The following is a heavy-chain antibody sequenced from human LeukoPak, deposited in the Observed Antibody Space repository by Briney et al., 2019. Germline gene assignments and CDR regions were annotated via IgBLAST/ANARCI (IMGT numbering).Heavy chain of an antibody. Sequence: SETLSLTCTVSGGSISSSSYYWGWIRQPPGKGLEWIGSIYYSGSTYYNPSLKSRVTISVDASKNQFSLKLSSVTAADTAVYYCARYCSGGSCFDYWGQGTLVTVSS. CDR1: GGSISSSSYY. V-gene: IGHV4-39*01. CDR2: IYYSGST. D-gene: IGHD2-15*01. J-gene: IGHJ4*02. CDR3: ARYCSGGSCFDY.